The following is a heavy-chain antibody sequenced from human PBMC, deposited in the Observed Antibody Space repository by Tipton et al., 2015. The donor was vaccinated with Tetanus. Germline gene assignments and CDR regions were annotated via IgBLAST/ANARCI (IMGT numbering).Heavy chain of an antibody. CDR3: ATSTVTR. J-gene: IGHJ4*02. D-gene: IGHD4-17*01. CDR2: ISTTGNTI. V-gene: IGHV3-48*01. CDR1: GFTLRTYS. Sequence: SLRLSCEASGFTLRTYSMNWVRQAPGKGPEWISYISTTGNTIYYADSVKGRFTISRDNAKNSLSLQMSGLRREDTAVYYCATSTVTRWGPGTLVTVSS.